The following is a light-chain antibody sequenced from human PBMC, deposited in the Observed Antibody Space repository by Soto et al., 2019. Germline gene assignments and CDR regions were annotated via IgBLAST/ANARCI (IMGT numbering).Light chain of an antibody. V-gene: IGKV1-5*01. CDR3: QQYNSYSPLT. CDR1: QSISSY. Sequence: DIQMTQSPSSLSASVGDRFTITCRASQSISSYLSWYQQKPGKAPKVLIYDALNLESGVPSRFSGSGSGTEFTLTISSLQPDDFATYYCQQYNSYSPLTFGGGTKVDI. CDR2: DAL. J-gene: IGKJ4*01.